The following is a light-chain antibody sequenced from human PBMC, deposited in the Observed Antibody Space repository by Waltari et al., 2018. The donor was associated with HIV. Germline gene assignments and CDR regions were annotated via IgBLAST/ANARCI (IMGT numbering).Light chain of an antibody. CDR1: TSNVGSNF. Sequence: QSVLTQPPSASGTPGQRVTISCSGTTSNVGSNFVSWYQQLPGTAPKLLIYSDNRPPPGVPDRFSGSKSGASSSLAISGLRSEDEGDYYCATWDDSLGGFYVFGAGTKVTVL. J-gene: IGLJ1*01. CDR3: ATWDDSLGGFYV. CDR2: SDN. V-gene: IGLV1-47*02.